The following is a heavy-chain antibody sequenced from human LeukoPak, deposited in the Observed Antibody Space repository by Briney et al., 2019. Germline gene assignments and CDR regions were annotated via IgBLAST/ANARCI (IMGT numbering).Heavy chain of an antibody. Sequence: PGGSLRLSCAASGFTFSSYSMNWVRQAPGKGLEWVSSISSSSSYIYYADSVKGRFTISRDNAKNTLYLQMNSLRAEDTAVYYCAKNARIKRWELLLGYYYYYMDVWGKGTTVTISS. CDR3: AKNARIKRWELLLGYYYYYMDV. CDR2: ISSSSSYI. V-gene: IGHV3-21*01. CDR1: GFTFSSYS. D-gene: IGHD1-26*01. J-gene: IGHJ6*03.